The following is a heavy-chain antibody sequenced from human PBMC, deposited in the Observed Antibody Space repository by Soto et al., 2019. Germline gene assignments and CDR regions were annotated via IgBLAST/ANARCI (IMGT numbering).Heavy chain of an antibody. D-gene: IGHD6-13*01. CDR3: ARGVAAAGTRDFDY. CDR2: INHSGST. J-gene: IGHJ4*02. CDR1: GGSFSGYY. V-gene: IGHV4-34*01. Sequence: SETLSLTCAVYGGSFSGYYWSWIRQPPGKGLEWIGEINHSGSTNYNPSLKSRVTISVDTSKNQFSLKLSSVTAADTAVNYCARGVAAAGTRDFDYWGQGTLVTVSS.